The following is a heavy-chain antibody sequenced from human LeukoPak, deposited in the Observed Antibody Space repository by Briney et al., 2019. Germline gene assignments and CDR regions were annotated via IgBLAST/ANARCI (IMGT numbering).Heavy chain of an antibody. D-gene: IGHD3-10*01. CDR1: GGSISSYY. Sequence: PSETLSLTCTVSGGSISSYYWSWIRHPPAKGLECIGYIYYSGSTNYNPSLKSRVTISVDTSKNQFSLKLSSVTAADTAVYYCARQRLSTMVRGVTTSYYYYGMDVWGQGTTVTVSS. V-gene: IGHV4-59*08. CDR2: IYYSGST. J-gene: IGHJ6*02. CDR3: ARQRLSTMVRGVTTSYYYYGMDV.